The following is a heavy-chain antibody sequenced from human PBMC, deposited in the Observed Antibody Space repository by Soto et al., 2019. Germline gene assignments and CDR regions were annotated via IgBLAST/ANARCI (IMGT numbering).Heavy chain of an antibody. CDR2: ISAYNGNT. D-gene: IGHD6-25*01. V-gene: IGHV1-18*01. Sequence: QVQLVQSGAEVKKPGASVKVSCKASGYTFTSYGISWVRQAPGQGHEWMGWISAYNGNTNYAHKLQGRVTRTTSTPTSTAYMELRGLRSGDTAVYDCARERADEYYDYYCYLYVWGKGTSVTVSS. CDR3: ARERADEYYDYYCYLYV. CDR1: GYTFTSYG. J-gene: IGHJ6*03.